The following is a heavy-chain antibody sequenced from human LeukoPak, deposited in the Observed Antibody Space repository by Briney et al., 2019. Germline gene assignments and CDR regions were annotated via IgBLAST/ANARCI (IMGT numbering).Heavy chain of an antibody. D-gene: IGHD6-19*01. CDR2: IYYSGST. J-gene: IGHJ4*02. CDR3: ARAVSGRFDY. Sequence: SETLSLTCTVSGGSISSYYWSWIRQPPGKGLEWIGYIYYSGSTNYNPSLKSRVTISVDTSKNQFSLRLSSVTAADTAIYYCARAVSGRFDYWGQGTLVTASS. CDR1: GGSISSYY. V-gene: IGHV4-59*08.